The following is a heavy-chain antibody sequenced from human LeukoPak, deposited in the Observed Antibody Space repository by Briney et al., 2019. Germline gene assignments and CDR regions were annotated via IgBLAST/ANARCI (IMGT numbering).Heavy chain of an antibody. CDR1: GFTFSSYE. J-gene: IGHJ4*02. V-gene: IGHV3-48*03. CDR2: ISSSGSTI. Sequence: GGSLRLSCAASGFTFSSYEMNWVRQAPGKGLVWVSYISSSGSTIYYADSVKGRFTISRDNAKNSLYLQMNSLRAEDTAVYYCARDSSGWVTDYWGQGTLVTVSS. CDR3: ARDSSGWVTDY. D-gene: IGHD6-19*01.